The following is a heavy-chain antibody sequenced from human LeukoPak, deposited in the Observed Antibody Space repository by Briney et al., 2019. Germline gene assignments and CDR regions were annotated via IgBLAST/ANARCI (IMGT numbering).Heavy chain of an antibody. Sequence: SETLSLTCTVSGGSISSSSYYWGWIRQPPGKGLEWIGSIYYSGSTYYNPSLKSRVTISVDTSKNQFSLKLSSVTAADTAVYYCAILQVAAAGPLDYWGQGTLVTVSS. J-gene: IGHJ4*02. D-gene: IGHD6-13*01. CDR2: IYYSGST. CDR1: GGSISSSSYY. V-gene: IGHV4-39*07. CDR3: AILQVAAAGPLDY.